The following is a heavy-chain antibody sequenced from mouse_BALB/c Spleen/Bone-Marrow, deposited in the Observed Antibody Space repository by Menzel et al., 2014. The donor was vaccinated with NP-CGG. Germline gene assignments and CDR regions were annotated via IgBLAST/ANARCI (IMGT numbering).Heavy chain of an antibody. V-gene: IGHV1-7*01. Sequence: VQLQQSGAELAKPGASVKMSCKASGYTFTSYWMHWVEQRPGQGLEWIGYINPSTGYTEYNQKFKDKATLTADKSSSTAYMQLSSLTSEDSAVYYCARHYRYYFDYWGQGTTLTVSS. CDR2: INPSTGYT. D-gene: IGHD2-14*01. CDR1: GYTFTSYW. CDR3: ARHYRYYFDY. J-gene: IGHJ2*01.